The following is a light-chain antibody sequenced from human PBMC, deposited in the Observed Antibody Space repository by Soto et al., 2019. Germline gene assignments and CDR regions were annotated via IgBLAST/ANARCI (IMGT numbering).Light chain of an antibody. V-gene: IGKV3-20*01. CDR3: QQNDTSPPT. Sequence: EIVLTQSPGTLSLSPGERATLSCRASQTIASRYLAWYQHQPGQAPRLLIYRTFARAPGIADRISGGGSGTYFTLTISRLEREDFAVYYCQQNDTSPPTFGQGTRLDIK. CDR1: QTIASRY. CDR2: RTF. J-gene: IGKJ5*01.